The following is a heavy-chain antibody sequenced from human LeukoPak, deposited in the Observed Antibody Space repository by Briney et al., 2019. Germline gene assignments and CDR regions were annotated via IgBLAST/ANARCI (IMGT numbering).Heavy chain of an antibody. CDR3: ARAYYDILTGYDSWFDP. CDR2: IWYDGSNK. V-gene: IGHV3-33*01. D-gene: IGHD3-9*01. J-gene: IGHJ5*02. Sequence: GRSLRLSCAASGFTFSSYGMHWVRQAPGKGLEWVAVIWYDGSNKYYADSVKGRFTISRDNSKNTLYLQMNSLRAEDTAVYYCARAYYDILTGYDSWFDPWGQGTLVTVSS. CDR1: GFTFSSYG.